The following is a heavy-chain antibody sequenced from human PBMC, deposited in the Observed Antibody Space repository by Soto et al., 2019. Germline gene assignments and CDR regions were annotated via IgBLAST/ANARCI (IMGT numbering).Heavy chain of an antibody. Sequence: QVHVVESGGGVVQPGRSLRLSCAASGFDFSMSGMHWVRQAPGKGLEWVALIWNSGSPQYYGDSVKGRFTISRDNSKNMVFLQMSSLRAEDTRLYYCARAFQLGYSRAPFDSWGQGALVTVSS. J-gene: IGHJ5*01. CDR3: ARAFQLGYSRAPFDS. D-gene: IGHD5-12*01. V-gene: IGHV3-33*01. CDR2: IWNSGSPQ. CDR1: GFDFSMSG.